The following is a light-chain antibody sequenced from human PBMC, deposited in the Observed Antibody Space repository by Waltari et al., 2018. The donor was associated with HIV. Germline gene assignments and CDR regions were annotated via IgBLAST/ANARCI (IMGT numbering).Light chain of an antibody. CDR2: DAS. Sequence: EIVLTRSPATLSLSPGERATLSCRASQSVSNYLAWYQQKPGQPPRLLIYDASNRATGIPARFSGSGSGTDFTLTISSLEPEDSAVYYCQQRSNWPPLTFGGGTKVEI. J-gene: IGKJ4*01. CDR1: QSVSNY. CDR3: QQRSNWPPLT. V-gene: IGKV3-11*01.